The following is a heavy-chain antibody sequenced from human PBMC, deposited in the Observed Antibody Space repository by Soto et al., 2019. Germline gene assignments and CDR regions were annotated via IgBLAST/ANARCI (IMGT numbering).Heavy chain of an antibody. V-gene: IGHV2-5*01. CDR2: IYWNDDK. D-gene: IGHD6-13*01. CDR3: AQQQLVLPSSWFDP. Sequence: QITLKESGPTLVKPTQTLTLTCTFSGFSLSTSGVGVGWIRQPPGKALEWLALIYWNDDKRYSPSLKSRLTITKDTSKNPVVLTVTNMDPVDTATYYCAQQQLVLPSSWFDPWGQGTLVTVSS. CDR1: GFSLSTSGVG. J-gene: IGHJ5*02.